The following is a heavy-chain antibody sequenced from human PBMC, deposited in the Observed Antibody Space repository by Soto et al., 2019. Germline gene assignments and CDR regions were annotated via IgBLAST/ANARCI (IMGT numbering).Heavy chain of an antibody. D-gene: IGHD2-15*01. Sequence: SVKVSCKASGGTFSSYTISWVRQAPGQGLEWMGRIIPILGIANYAQKFQGRVTITADKSTSTAYMELSSLRSEDTAVYYCARAEAGYCSGGSCYPQKYYLDYCGQGTLVTVSS. CDR2: IIPILGIA. V-gene: IGHV1-69*02. CDR3: ARAEAGYCSGGSCYPQKYYLDY. J-gene: IGHJ4*02. CDR1: GGTFSSYT.